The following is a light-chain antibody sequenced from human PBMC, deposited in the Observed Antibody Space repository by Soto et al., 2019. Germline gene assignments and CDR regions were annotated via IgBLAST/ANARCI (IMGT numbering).Light chain of an antibody. CDR1: QSFSNG. CDR3: QPYRSWR. CDR2: DVS. V-gene: IGKV1-5*01. Sequence: IHMTQSKSSVSASIGYTVTITCRASQSFSNGLAWYQQKPGKAPELLIFDVSTLESGVPSRFSGSGSGTEFTLTIRSLKPDNFATYYFQPYRSWRFAQGT. J-gene: IGKJ1*01.